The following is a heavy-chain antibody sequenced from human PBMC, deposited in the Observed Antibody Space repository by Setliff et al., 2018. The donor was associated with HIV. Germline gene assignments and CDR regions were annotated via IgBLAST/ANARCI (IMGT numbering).Heavy chain of an antibody. V-gene: IGHV4-34*01. J-gene: IGHJ4*02. D-gene: IGHD3-22*01. CDR2: INHNGST. CDR1: GGSFSGDS. Sequence: SETLSLTCAVYGGSFSGDSWSWIRQPRIGEINHNGSTNYNPSPKSRVTISVDTSKNQFSLKLSSVTAADTAVYYCARGGRDFYDSSGYYWNYWGQGTLVTVS. CDR3: ARGGRDFYDSSGYYWNY.